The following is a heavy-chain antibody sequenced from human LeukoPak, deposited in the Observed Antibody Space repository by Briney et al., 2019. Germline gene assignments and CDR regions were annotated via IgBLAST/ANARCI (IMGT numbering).Heavy chain of an antibody. CDR3: ARDPWVGYCSGGSCSRAY. Sequence: GGSLRLSWAASGFTFSSYWMHWVRQAPGKGLVWVSRINSDGSSTSYADSVKGRFTISRDNAKNTLYLQMNSLRAEDTAVYYCARDPWVGYCSGGSCSRAYWGQGTLVTVSS. CDR2: INSDGSST. CDR1: GFTFSSYW. D-gene: IGHD2-15*01. J-gene: IGHJ4*02. V-gene: IGHV3-74*01.